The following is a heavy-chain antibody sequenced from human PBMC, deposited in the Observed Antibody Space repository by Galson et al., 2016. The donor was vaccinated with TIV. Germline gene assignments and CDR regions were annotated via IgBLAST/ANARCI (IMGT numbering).Heavy chain of an antibody. V-gene: IGHV1-69*05. D-gene: IGHD3-22*01. Sequence: SVKVSCKASGDTFSNYATSWVRQAPGQGLEWMGGIIPIFGTTNYYAQKFQGRVTITTDESSSTAYMELSSLRSEDTAVYYCATGDDSSGYYSLANWGQGTLVTVSS. CDR3: ATGDDSSGYYSLAN. CDR2: IIPIFGTT. J-gene: IGHJ4*02. CDR1: GDTFSNYA.